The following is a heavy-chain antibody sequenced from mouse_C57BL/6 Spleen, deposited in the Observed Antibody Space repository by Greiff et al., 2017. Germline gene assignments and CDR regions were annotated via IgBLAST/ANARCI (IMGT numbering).Heavy chain of an antibody. V-gene: IGHV1-50*01. CDR3: ARVAQAPLNY. J-gene: IGHJ2*01. Sequence: VQLQQPGAELVKPGASVKLSCKASGYTFTSYWMQWVKQRPGQGLEWIGEIDPSDSYTNYNQKFKGKATLTVDTSSSTAYMQLSSLTSEDSAVYYCARVAQAPLNYWGQGTTLTVSS. CDR2: IDPSDSYT. CDR1: GYTFTSYW. D-gene: IGHD3-2*02.